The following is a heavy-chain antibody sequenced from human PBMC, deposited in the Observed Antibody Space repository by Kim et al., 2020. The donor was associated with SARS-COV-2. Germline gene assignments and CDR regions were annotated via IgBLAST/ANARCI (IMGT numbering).Heavy chain of an antibody. V-gene: IGHV3-23*01. D-gene: IGHD4-17*01. Sequence: GGSLRLSCAASGFTFCSYAMSWVRQAPEKGLEWVSAISGSGGSTYYADSVKGRFTISRDNSKNTLYLQMNSLRAGDTAVYYCAKRGREGYGGNFHFDYWGQGTLVTVSS. CDR2: ISGSGGST. CDR1: GFTFCSYA. CDR3: AKRGREGYGGNFHFDY. J-gene: IGHJ4*02.